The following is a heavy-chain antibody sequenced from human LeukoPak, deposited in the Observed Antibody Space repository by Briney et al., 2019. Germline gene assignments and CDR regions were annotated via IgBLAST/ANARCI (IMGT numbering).Heavy chain of an antibody. V-gene: IGHV1-2*06. CDR3: ARGRYGSGPADY. J-gene: IGHJ4*02. Sequence: ASVKVSCKASGYTFTGYYMHWVRQAPGQGLEWMGRINPNSGGTNYAQKFQGRVTMTRDTPISTAYMELSRLRSDDTAVYYCARGRYGSGPADYWGQGTLVTVSS. CDR2: INPNSGGT. D-gene: IGHD3-10*01. CDR1: GYTFTGYY.